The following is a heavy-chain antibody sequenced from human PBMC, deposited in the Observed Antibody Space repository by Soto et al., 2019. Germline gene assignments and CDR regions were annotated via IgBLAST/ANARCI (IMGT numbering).Heavy chain of an antibody. Sequence: GGSLRLSCAASGFTFSSYAMSWVRQAPGKGLEWVSAISSSGGSTYYADSVKGRFTISRDNSKNTLYLQMNSLRAEDTAVYYCATYLNDFWSGYYEYYFDYWGQGTLVTVSS. CDR2: ISSSGGST. D-gene: IGHD3-3*01. J-gene: IGHJ4*02. CDR1: GFTFSSYA. CDR3: ATYLNDFWSGYYEYYFDY. V-gene: IGHV3-23*01.